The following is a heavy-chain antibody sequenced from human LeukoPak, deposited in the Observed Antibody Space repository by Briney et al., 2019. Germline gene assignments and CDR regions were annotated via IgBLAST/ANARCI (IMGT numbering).Heavy chain of an antibody. V-gene: IGHV1-69*05. Sequence: SVKVSCKASGGTFSSYAISWVRQAPGQGLEWMGGIIPNFGTANYAQKFQGRVTITTDESTSTAYMELSSLRSEDTAVYYCARGRLLGVFLDYWGQGTLVTVSS. J-gene: IGHJ4*02. CDR2: IIPNFGTA. CDR1: GGTFSSYA. CDR3: ARGRLLGVFLDY. D-gene: IGHD3-16*01.